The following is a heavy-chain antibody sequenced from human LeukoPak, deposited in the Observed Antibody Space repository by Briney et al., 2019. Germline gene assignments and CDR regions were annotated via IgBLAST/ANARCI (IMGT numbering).Heavy chain of an antibody. CDR3: AKDRSTFGGVIVTHNWFDP. D-gene: IGHD3-16*02. CDR2: ISYDGSNK. Sequence: PGGSLRLSCAASGFTFSSYGMHWVRQAPGKGLEWVAVISYDGSNKYYADSVKGRFTISRDNSKNTLYLQMNSLRAEDTAVYYCAKDRSTFGGVIVTHNWFDPWGQGTLVTVSS. CDR1: GFTFSSYG. J-gene: IGHJ5*02. V-gene: IGHV3-30*18.